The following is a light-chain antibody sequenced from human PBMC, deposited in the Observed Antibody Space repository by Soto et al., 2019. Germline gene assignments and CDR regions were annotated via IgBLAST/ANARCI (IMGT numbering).Light chain of an antibody. V-gene: IGLV2-8*01. CDR1: SSDVGGYNY. CDR2: EVN. J-gene: IGLJ1*01. CDR3: SSYGGSNNFV. Sequence: SALTQPPSASGSPGQSVAISCTGTSSDVGGYNYVSWYQQHPGKAPKLMIYEVNKRPSGVPDRFSGSKSGNTASLTVSRLQAEDEADYYCSSYGGSNNFVFGTGTKVTVL.